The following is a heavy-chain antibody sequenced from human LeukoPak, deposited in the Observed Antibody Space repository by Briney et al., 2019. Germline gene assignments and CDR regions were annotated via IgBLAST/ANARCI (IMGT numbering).Heavy chain of an antibody. V-gene: IGHV4-61*02. CDR2: VFSSGTT. D-gene: IGHD3-22*01. J-gene: IGHJ2*01. CDR3: ASFYYDSSGYSSWYFDL. Sequence: PSQTLSLTCTVSGGSINSGSYYWSWIRQPAGKGLEWIGRVFSSGTTNYNPSLRSRVTISVDTSKNQFSLKLSSVTAADTAVYYCASFYYDSSGYSSWYFDLWGRGTLVTVSS. CDR1: GGSINSGSYY.